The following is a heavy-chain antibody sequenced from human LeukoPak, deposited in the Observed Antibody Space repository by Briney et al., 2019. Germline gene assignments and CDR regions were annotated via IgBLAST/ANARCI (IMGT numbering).Heavy chain of an antibody. CDR3: ARAKSSGTYVIDF. Sequence: GGSLRLSCAASGFTFSDHAMNWVRQAPGKGLECASSISGSSSYIYYADSVKGRFTISRDNAKNSLDLQINSLRVDDTAVYYCARAKSSGTYVIDFWGQGTRVTVSP. V-gene: IGHV3-21*01. CDR1: GFTFSDHA. J-gene: IGHJ4*02. CDR2: ISGSSSYI. D-gene: IGHD1-26*01.